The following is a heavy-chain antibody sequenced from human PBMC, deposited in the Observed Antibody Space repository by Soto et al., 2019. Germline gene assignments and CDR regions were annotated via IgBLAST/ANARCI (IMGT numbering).Heavy chain of an antibody. V-gene: IGHV1-69*13. J-gene: IGHJ4*02. CDR1: GGTFXSYA. Sequence: GASVKVSCKASGGTFXSYAISWVRQAPGQGLEWMGGIIPIFGTANYAQKFQGRVTITADESTSTAYMELSSLRSEDTAVYYCARATLLGYCTNGVCYYFDYWGQGTLVTVSS. CDR3: ARATLLGYCTNGVCYYFDY. CDR2: IIPIFGTA. D-gene: IGHD2-8*01.